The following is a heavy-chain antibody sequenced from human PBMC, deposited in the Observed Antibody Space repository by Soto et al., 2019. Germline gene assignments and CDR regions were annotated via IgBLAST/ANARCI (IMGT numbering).Heavy chain of an antibody. Sequence: QVQLQESGPGLVKPSETLSLTCTVSGGSISSYYWSWIRQPAGKGLEWIGRIYTSGSTNYNPSLTSRVTMSVDTSKNQFSLKLSSVTAADTAVYYCARDGGYGAVLLYYYYGMDVWGQGTTVTVSS. J-gene: IGHJ6*02. CDR1: GGSISSYY. V-gene: IGHV4-4*07. CDR2: IYTSGST. D-gene: IGHD5-12*01. CDR3: ARDGGYGAVLLYYYYGMDV.